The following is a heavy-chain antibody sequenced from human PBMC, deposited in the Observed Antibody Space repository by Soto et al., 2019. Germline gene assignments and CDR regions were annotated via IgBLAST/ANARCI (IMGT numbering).Heavy chain of an antibody. CDR1: GSTFSDYY. CDR2: ISSSSSYT. CDR3: ARRGVAAAGLRL. V-gene: IGHV3-11*06. J-gene: IGHJ4*02. Sequence: KTGGSLRLSCAASGSTFSDYYMSWIRQAPGKGLEWVSHISSSSSYTNYADSVKGRFTISRDNAKNSLYLQMNSLRAEDTAVYYCARRGVAAAGLRLWGQGTLVTVSS. D-gene: IGHD6-13*01.